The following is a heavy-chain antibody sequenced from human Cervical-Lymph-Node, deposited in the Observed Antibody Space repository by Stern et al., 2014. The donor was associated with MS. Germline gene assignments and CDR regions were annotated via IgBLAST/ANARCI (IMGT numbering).Heavy chain of an antibody. CDR3: TTDWGSGTYYIRAFDL. Sequence: EVQLVESGGDLVKPGGSLRLPCAASGFTFSDAWMHWVRQAPGKGLEWVGRVKSNLLGATTDYTAPVKGRFTISRDDSSNTLFLEMTSLKIEDTGVYYCTTDWGSGTYYIRAFDLWGRGTLVTVSS. V-gene: IGHV3-15*01. J-gene: IGHJ2*01. CDR2: VKSNLLGATT. CDR1: GFTFSDAW. D-gene: IGHD1-7*01.